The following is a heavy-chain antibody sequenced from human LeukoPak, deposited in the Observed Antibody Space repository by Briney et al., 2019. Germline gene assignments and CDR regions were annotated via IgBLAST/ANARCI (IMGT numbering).Heavy chain of an antibody. V-gene: IGHV3-11*05. CDR3: TTVKWGSSWYVDN. J-gene: IGHJ4*02. CDR1: GFTFSDYY. D-gene: IGHD6-13*01. CDR2: ISSTSIYT. Sequence: GGSLRLSCAASGFTFSDYYMSWIRQAPGKGLEWVSDISSTSIYTNYADSVKGRFTISRDNAKNSLYLQMNSLRAEDTAVYYCTTVKWGSSWYVDNWGQGTLVTVSS.